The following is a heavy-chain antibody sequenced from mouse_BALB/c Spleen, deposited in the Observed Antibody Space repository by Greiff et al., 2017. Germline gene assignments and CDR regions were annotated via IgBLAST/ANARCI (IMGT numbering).Heavy chain of an antibody. V-gene: IGHV2-5-1*01. Sequence: VQLQESGPSLVQPSQSLSITCTVSGFSLTSYGVHWVRQSPGKGLEWLGVIWRGGSTDYNAAFMSRLSITKDNSKSQVFFKMNSLQADDTAIYYCAKSLSTVVATDAMDYWGQGTSVTVSS. D-gene: IGHD1-1*01. CDR3: AKSLSTVVATDAMDY. CDR1: GFSLTSYG. J-gene: IGHJ4*01. CDR2: IWRGGST.